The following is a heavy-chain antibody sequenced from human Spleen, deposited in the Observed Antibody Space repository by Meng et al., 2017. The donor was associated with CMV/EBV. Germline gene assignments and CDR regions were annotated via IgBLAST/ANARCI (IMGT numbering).Heavy chain of an antibody. CDR2: IRWDSGSI. Sequence: GGSLRLSCAASGFTFDDYAMHWVRQGPGKGLEWVSGIRWDSGSIGYADTVKGRFTISRDNAKNSLYLQMNSLRADDTALYYCAKGGRFGDGGMDVWGQGTTVTVSS. V-gene: IGHV3-9*01. CDR3: AKGGRFGDGGMDV. CDR1: GFTFDDYA. D-gene: IGHD3-10*01. J-gene: IGHJ6*02.